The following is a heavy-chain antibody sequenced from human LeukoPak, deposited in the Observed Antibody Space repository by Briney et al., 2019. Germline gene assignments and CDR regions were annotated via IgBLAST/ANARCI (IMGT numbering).Heavy chain of an antibody. V-gene: IGHV4-59*01. CDR3: ARVQILWFGELLYRFDY. J-gene: IGHJ4*02. CDR1: GGSFSGYY. Sequence: PSETLSLTCAVYGGSFSGYYWSWIRQPPGKGLEWIGYIYYSGSTNYNPSLKSRVTISVDTSKNQFSLKLSSVTAADTAVYYCARVQILWFGELLYRFDYWGQGTLVTVSS. CDR2: IYYSGST. D-gene: IGHD3-10*01.